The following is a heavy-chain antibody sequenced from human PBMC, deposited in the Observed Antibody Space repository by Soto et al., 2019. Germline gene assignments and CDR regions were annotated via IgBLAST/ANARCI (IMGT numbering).Heavy chain of an antibody. V-gene: IGHV3-33*01. Sequence: VGSLRLSCAASGFTFSSYGMHWVRQAPGKGLEWVAVIWYDGSNKYYADSVKGRFTISRDNSKNTLYLQMNSLRAEDTAVYYCARDPYSTYDRGAFDIWGQGTMVTVSS. CDR2: IWYDGSNK. D-gene: IGHD4-4*01. CDR3: ARDPYSTYDRGAFDI. CDR1: GFTFSSYG. J-gene: IGHJ3*02.